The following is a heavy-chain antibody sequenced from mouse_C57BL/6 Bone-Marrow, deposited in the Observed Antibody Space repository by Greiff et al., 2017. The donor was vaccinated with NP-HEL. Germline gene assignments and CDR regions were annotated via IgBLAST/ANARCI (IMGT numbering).Heavy chain of an antibody. Sequence: QVQLKESGPGLVAPSPSLSITCTVSGFSLTSYGVSWVRQPPGKGLEWLGVIWGDGSTTYHSALLSSLSISKDNSKSQVFLKLNRLHTDDTATYYWAKPGYDYDGYAMDYWGQGTSVTVSS. J-gene: IGHJ4*01. V-gene: IGHV2-3*01. CDR2: IWGDGST. D-gene: IGHD2-4*01. CDR3: AKPGYDYDGYAMDY. CDR1: GFSLTSYG.